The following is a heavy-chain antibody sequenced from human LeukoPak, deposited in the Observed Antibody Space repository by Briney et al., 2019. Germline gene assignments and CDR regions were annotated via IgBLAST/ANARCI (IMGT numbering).Heavy chain of an antibody. J-gene: IGHJ4*02. CDR1: GGSIRGYY. CDR2: IYSSGST. D-gene: IGHD3-10*01. V-gene: IGHV4-59*12. CDR3: ARDRGLAVGFDY. Sequence: SETLSLTCNVSGGSIRGYYWSWIRQPPGKGLEWIGYIYSSGSTNYNPSLKSRVTMSVDTSKNQFSLKLSSVTAADTAVYYCARDRGLAVGFDYWGQGTLVTVSS.